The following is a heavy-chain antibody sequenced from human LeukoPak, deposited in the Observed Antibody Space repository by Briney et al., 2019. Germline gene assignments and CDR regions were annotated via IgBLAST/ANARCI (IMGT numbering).Heavy chain of an antibody. V-gene: IGHV3-11*01. D-gene: IGHD3-22*01. J-gene: IGHJ3*02. CDR3: ARDVRDSSGYSTGAFDI. CDR1: GFTFSDYY. CDR2: ISSSGSTI. Sequence: GGSLRLSCAASGFTFSDYYMSWIRQAPGKGLEWVSYISSSGSTIYYADSVKGRFTISRDNAKNSLYLQMNILRAEDTAAYYCARDVRDSSGYSTGAFDIWGQGTMVTVSS.